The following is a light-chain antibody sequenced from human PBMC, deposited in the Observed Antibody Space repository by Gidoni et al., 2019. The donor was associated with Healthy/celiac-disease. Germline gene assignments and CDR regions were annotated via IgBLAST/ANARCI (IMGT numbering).Light chain of an antibody. CDR3: QQSYSTPLT. Sequence: QMTQSPSSLSASVGDRVTITCRASQSISSYLNWYQQKPGKAPKLLIYAASSLQSGVPSRFSGSGSGTDFTLTISSLQPEDFATYYCQQSYSTPLTFGGGTKVEIK. V-gene: IGKV1-39*01. J-gene: IGKJ4*01. CDR1: QSISSY. CDR2: AAS.